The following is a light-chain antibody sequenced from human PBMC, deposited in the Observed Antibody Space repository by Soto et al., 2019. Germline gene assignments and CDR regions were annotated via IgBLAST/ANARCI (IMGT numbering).Light chain of an antibody. Sequence: IRMTQSPSSLSASTGDRVTITCRASQGISSYLAWYQQKPGKAPKLLIYAASTLQSGVPSRFSGSGSGTDFTHTISCLQSEDFATYYCQQYYSYPRTFGQGTKVDIK. CDR2: AAS. V-gene: IGKV1-8*01. CDR1: QGISSY. J-gene: IGKJ1*01. CDR3: QQYYSYPRT.